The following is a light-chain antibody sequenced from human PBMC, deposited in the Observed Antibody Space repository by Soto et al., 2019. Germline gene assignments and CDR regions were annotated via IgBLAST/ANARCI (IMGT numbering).Light chain of an antibody. Sequence: DIQMTQSPSSLSASIGDRVTIICRASQSIDSYLNWYQQKPGKAPKLLSYGASSLQSVVPSRFSGSGYGTDFTLTISSLQPEDFANYFCQQSYSTPWTFGQGTKLEIK. CDR3: QQSYSTPWT. CDR2: GAS. V-gene: IGKV1-39*01. CDR1: QSIDSY. J-gene: IGKJ2*01.